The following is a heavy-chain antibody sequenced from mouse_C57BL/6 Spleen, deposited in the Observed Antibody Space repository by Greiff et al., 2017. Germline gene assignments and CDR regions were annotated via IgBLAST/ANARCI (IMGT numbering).Heavy chain of an antibody. D-gene: IGHD1-1*01. J-gene: IGHJ3*01. CDR1: GYAFSSSW. CDR3: ASPLHYGSSPAWFAY. Sequence: QVQLQQSGPELVKPGASVKISYKASGYAFSSSWMNWVKQRPGKGLEWIGRIYPGDGDTNYNGKFKGKATLTADKSSSTAYMQLSSLTSEDSAVYFCASPLHYGSSPAWFAYWGQGTLVTVSA. V-gene: IGHV1-82*01. CDR2: IYPGDGDT.